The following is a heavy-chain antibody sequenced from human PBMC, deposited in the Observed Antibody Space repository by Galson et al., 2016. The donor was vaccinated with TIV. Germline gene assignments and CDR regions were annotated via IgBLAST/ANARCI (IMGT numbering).Heavy chain of an antibody. CDR2: ILPFFGTA. CDR1: GGILRSYA. J-gene: IGHJ4*02. Sequence: SVKVSCKASGGILRSYAINWVRQAPGQGLEWMGRILPFFGTANYAQKFQGKVTITADEATMTAYMELSSLKSEDTAVYFCARGPYSGSHLDDCWGPGTLVTVSS. CDR3: ARGPYSGSHLDDC. D-gene: IGHD1-26*01. V-gene: IGHV1-69*13.